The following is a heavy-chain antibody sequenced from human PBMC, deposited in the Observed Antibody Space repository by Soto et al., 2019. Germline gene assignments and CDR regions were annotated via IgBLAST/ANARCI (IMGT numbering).Heavy chain of an antibody. D-gene: IGHD5-12*01. CDR2: ISSSSSTI. CDR1: GFTFSSYS. J-gene: IGHJ4*02. CDR3: ARDRRPVRDGYTLGY. Sequence: EVQLVESGGGLVKPGGSLRLSCAASGFTFSSYSMNWVRQAPGKGLEWVSSISSSSSTIYYADSVKGRFTISRDNAKNSLYLQMNSLRDEDTAVYYCARDRRPVRDGYTLGYWGQGTLVTVSS. V-gene: IGHV3-21*01.